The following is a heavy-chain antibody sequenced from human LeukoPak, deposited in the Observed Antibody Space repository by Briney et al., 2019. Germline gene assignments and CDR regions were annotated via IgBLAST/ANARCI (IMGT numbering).Heavy chain of an antibody. CDR1: GFTFSRYS. V-gene: IGHV3-21*01. J-gene: IGHJ2*01. CDR2: ISIGSTYT. Sequence: GGSLRLSCAASGFTFSRYSMNWVRQAPGKGLEWVSSISIGSTYTYYADSVKGRFTISRDNAKNSLYLQMNSLRAEDTAVYYCVGSDTIGYTPREWDYWFFDLWAVAPWSLSPQ. CDR3: VGSDTIGYTPREWDYWFFDL. D-gene: IGHD3-16*02.